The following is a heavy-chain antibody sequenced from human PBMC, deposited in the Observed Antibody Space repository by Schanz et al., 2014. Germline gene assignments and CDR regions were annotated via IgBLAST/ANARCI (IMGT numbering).Heavy chain of an antibody. J-gene: IGHJ4*02. CDR3: ARDRRNADLDY. Sequence: EVQLVESGGGLVKPGGSLRLSCAASEFTFSTDAMSWVRQAPGKGLEWLSVISASGGDTYYADSVKGRFTISRDNSKNSLYLQMNSLRAEDTAVYYCARDRRNADLDYWGQGTLVTVSS. V-gene: IGHV3-23*04. D-gene: IGHD1-1*01. CDR1: EFTFSTDA. CDR2: ISASGGDT.